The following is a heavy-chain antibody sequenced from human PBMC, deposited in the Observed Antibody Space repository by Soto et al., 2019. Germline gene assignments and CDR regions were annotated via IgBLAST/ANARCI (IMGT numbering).Heavy chain of an antibody. CDR3: ARDRGVVDMVATTLSYGMDA. Sequence: QVQLQESGPGLVKPSQTLSLTCTVSGGSISSGDYYWSWIRQPPGKGLEWIGYIYYSGSTYYNPSHKSRVTISVDTSKNQFSLKLSSVTAADTAVYYCARDRGVVDMVATTLSYGMDAWGQGTTVTVSS. D-gene: IGHD5-12*01. CDR2: IYYSGST. J-gene: IGHJ6*02. CDR1: GGSISSGDYY. V-gene: IGHV4-30-4*01.